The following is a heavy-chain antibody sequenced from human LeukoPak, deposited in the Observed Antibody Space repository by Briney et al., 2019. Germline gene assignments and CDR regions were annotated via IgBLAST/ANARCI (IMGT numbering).Heavy chain of an antibody. J-gene: IGHJ6*02. D-gene: IGHD3-3*01. Sequence: GGSLRLSCAASGFTFSSYWMPWVRQAPGKGLVWVSRINSDGSSTSYADSVKGRFTISRDNAKNTLYLQMNSLRAEDTAVYYCARAPLKYYDFWSGYFDYYYYGMDVWGQGTTVTVSS. V-gene: IGHV3-74*01. CDR2: INSDGSST. CDR3: ARAPLKYYDFWSGYFDYYYYGMDV. CDR1: GFTFSSYW.